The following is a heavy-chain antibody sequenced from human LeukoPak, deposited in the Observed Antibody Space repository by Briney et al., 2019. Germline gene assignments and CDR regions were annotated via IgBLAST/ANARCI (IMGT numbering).Heavy chain of an antibody. Sequence: PSETLSLTCTVSGGSISSSSYYWGWIRQPPGKGLEWIGSIYYSGSTYYNPSLKSRVTISVDTSKNQFSLKLSSVTAADTAVYYCARTFYFDTSGFYYAYWGQGTLVTVSS. CDR3: ARTFYFDTSGFYYAY. V-gene: IGHV4-39*01. J-gene: IGHJ4*02. D-gene: IGHD3-22*01. CDR1: GGSISSSSYY. CDR2: IYYSGST.